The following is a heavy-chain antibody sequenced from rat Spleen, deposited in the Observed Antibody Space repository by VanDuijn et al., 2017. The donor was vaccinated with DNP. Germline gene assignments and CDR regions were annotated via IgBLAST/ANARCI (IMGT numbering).Heavy chain of an antibody. CDR2: INKDSRTI. CDR3: TRQGYYGYNAY. Sequence: EVKLVESGGGLVQPGRSLKLSCAASGFNFNDYWMGWVRQAPGKGLEWIGEINKDSRTINYSPSLKDKFTISRDNAQNTLYLQMSKLGAEDTAIYYCTRQGYYGYNAYWGQGTLVTVSS. V-gene: IGHV4-2*01. D-gene: IGHD1-9*01. CDR1: GFNFNDYW. J-gene: IGHJ3*01.